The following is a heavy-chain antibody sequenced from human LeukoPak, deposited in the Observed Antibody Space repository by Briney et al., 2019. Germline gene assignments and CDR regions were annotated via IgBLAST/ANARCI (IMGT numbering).Heavy chain of an antibody. V-gene: IGHV4-31*03. Sequence: SETLSLTCTVSGGSLSSGGYYWSWIRQHPGKGLEWTGYIYYSGSSYYNPSLKSRVAISVVTSKNQFSLKLSSVTAADTAVYYCARSAQVGSGSYRPGSFYDYWGQGTLVTVSS. CDR1: GGSLSSGGYY. J-gene: IGHJ4*02. D-gene: IGHD1-26*01. CDR2: IYYSGSS. CDR3: ARSAQVGSGSYRPGSFYDY.